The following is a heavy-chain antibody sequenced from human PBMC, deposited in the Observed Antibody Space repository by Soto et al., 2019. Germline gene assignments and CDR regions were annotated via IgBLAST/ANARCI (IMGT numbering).Heavy chain of an antibody. CDR3: ARVVAATFWFDP. CDR2: ISAYNGNT. V-gene: IGHV1-18*01. CDR1: GYTFTSSG. Sequence: ASVKVSCKASGYTFTSSGMSWVRQAPGQGLEWMGWISAYNGNTNYAQKLQGRVTMTTDTSTSTAYMELRSLRSDDTAVYYCARVVAATFWFDPWGQGTLVTVSS. J-gene: IGHJ5*02. D-gene: IGHD2-15*01.